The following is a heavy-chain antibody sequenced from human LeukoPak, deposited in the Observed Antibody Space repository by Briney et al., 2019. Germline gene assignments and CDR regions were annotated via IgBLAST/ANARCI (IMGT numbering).Heavy chain of an antibody. J-gene: IGHJ3*02. CDR2: INSDGSST. V-gene: IGHV3-74*01. CDR3: ARVSPRVNAFDI. D-gene: IGHD2-21*01. CDR1: GFTFSSYW. Sequence: GGSLRLSCAASGFTFSSYWMSWVRQAPGKGLVWVSRINSDGSSTSYADSVKGRFTISRDNAKNTLYLQMNSLRAEDTAVYYCARVSPRVNAFDIWGQGTMVTVSS.